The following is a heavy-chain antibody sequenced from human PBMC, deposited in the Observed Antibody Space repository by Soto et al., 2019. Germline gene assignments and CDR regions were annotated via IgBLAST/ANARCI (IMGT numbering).Heavy chain of an antibody. J-gene: IGHJ4*02. CDR1: GFTFSSYG. D-gene: IGHD6-19*01. V-gene: IGHV3-30*18. CDR3: AKDYSSGSTFDY. Sequence: PGGSLRLSCAASGFTFSSYGMHWVRQAPGKGLEWVAVISYDGSNKYYADSVKGRFTISRDNSKNTLYLQMNSLRAEDTAVYYCAKDYSSGSTFDYWGQGPLVTVSS. CDR2: ISYDGSNK.